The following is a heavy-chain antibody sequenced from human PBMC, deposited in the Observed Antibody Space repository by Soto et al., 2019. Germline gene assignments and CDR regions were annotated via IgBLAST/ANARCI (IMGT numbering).Heavy chain of an antibody. V-gene: IGHV4-59*01. Sequence: SLTCTVSGGSISSYYWSWIRQPPGKGLEWIGYIYYSGSTNYNPSLKSRVTISVDTSKNQFSLKLSSVTAADTAVYYCASVKAVAGNYYYGMDVWGQGTTVTVSS. D-gene: IGHD6-19*01. CDR3: ASVKAVAGNYYYGMDV. CDR1: GGSISSYY. CDR2: IYYSGST. J-gene: IGHJ6*02.